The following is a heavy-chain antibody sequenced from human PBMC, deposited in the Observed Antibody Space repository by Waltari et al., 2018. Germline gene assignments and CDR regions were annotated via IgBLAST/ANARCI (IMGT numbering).Heavy chain of an antibody. CDR2: IKQDGSEK. CDR1: GFTFSSYW. Sequence: EVQLVESGGGLVQPGGSLRLSCAASGFTFSSYWMSWVRQAPGKGLEWVANIKQDGSEKYYVDSVKGRFTISRDNAKNSLYLQMNSLRAEDTAVYYCARDLRYCSSTSCYTYYYYGMDVWGQGTTVTVSS. CDR3: ARDLRYCSSTSCYTYYYYGMDV. V-gene: IGHV3-7*01. D-gene: IGHD2-2*02. J-gene: IGHJ6*02.